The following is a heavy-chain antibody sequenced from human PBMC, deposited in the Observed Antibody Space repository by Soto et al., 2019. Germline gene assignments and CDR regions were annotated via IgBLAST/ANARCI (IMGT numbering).Heavy chain of an antibody. CDR2: ISSSSSYT. CDR1: GFTFSSYS. CDR3: AGRAEGYCSGGSCRWGAFDI. V-gene: IGHV3-21*01. Sequence: GGSLRLSCAASGFTFSSYSMNWVRQAPGKGLEWVSSISSSSSYTYYADSVKGRFTISRDNAKNSLYLQMNSLRAEDTAVYYCAGRAEGYCSGGSCRWGAFDIWGQGTMVTVSS. D-gene: IGHD2-15*01. J-gene: IGHJ3*02.